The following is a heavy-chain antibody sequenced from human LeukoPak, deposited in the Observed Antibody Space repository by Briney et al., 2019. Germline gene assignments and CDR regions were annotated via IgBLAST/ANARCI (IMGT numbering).Heavy chain of an antibody. J-gene: IGHJ4*02. CDR2: VSGSDGSS. CDR3: AKGGLGGYNAVFDH. CDR1: GFTFSAYA. V-gene: IGHV3-23*01. D-gene: IGHD5-24*01. Sequence: GGSLRLSCEASGFTFSAYAMTWVRQAPGKGLEWVSGVSGSDGSSHYADSVKGRFTISADNSKNTLHLQMNSLRAEDTAVYYCAKGGLGGYNAVFDHWGQGTLVTVSS.